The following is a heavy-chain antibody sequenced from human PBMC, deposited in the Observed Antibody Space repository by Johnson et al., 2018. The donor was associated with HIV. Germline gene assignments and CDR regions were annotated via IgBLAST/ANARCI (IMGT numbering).Heavy chain of an antibody. CDR2: ISYYGSNK. D-gene: IGHD1-26*01. CDR3: GKDLFTEREDDALDI. J-gene: IGHJ3*02. Sequence: QVQLVESGGGVVQPGRSMRLSCAASGFTFSSYAMHWVRQAPGPGLELVAVISYYGSNKYYADSVKGRFTIASDHPKTTLYLEMNSLRAEDTAVYYCGKDLFTEREDDALDIWGQGTMVTVSS. V-gene: IGHV3-30-3*02. CDR1: GFTFSSYA.